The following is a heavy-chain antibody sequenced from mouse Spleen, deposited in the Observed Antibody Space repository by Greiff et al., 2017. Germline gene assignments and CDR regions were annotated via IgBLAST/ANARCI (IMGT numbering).Heavy chain of an antibody. J-gene: IGHJ1*01. D-gene: IGHD1-1*01. CDR1: GFTFSSYG. Sequence: DVMLVESGGDLVKPGGSLKLSCAASGFTFSSYGMSWVRQTPDKRLEWVATISSGGSYTYYPDSVKGRFTISRDNAKNTLYLQMSSLKSEDTAMYYCARPLSFPSGYFDVWGAGTTVTVSS. CDR3: ARPLSFPSGYFDV. V-gene: IGHV5-6*02. CDR2: ISSGGSYT.